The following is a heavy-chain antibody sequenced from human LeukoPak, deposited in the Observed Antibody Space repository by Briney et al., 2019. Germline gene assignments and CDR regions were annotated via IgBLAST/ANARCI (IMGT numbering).Heavy chain of an antibody. J-gene: IGHJ4*02. CDR3: ARGLGYCTNGVCSMGSYYFDY. Sequence: GSLRLSCAASGFTFSNYNMNWIRQPPGKGLEWIGEINHSGSTNYNPSLKSRVTISVDTSKNQFSLKLSSVTAADTAVYYCARGLGYCTNGVCSMGSYYFDYWGQGTLVTVSS. D-gene: IGHD2-8*01. CDR2: INHSGST. V-gene: IGHV4-34*01. CDR1: GFTFSNYN.